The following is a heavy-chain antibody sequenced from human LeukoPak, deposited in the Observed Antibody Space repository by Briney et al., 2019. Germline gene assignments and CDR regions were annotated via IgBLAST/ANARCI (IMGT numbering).Heavy chain of an antibody. J-gene: IGHJ4*02. CDR3: AGAAAGTGPFDY. CDR1: GFTFSSNY. D-gene: IGHD6-13*01. CDR2: VYSGGNT. Sequence: PGGSLRLSCAASGFTFSSNYMSWVRQAPGKGLEWVSIVYSGGNTYYADSVKGRFTISRDNSKNTVSLQMNSLRAEDTAVYYCAGAAAGTGPFDYWGQGTLVTVSS. V-gene: IGHV3-53*01.